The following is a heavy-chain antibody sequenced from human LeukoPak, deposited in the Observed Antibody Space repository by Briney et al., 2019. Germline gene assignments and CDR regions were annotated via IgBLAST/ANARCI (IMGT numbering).Heavy chain of an antibody. CDR3: ARARGSGSYYGHDYYYYYYMDV. CDR2: INPSGGST. D-gene: IGHD3-10*01. J-gene: IGHJ6*03. CDR1: GYTFTTDY. V-gene: IGHV1-46*01. Sequence: GASVKVPCKASGYTFTTDYIHWVRQAPGQGLEWMGIINPSGGSTTYAQKFQGRVIMTGDTSTSTVYMELRSLRSEDTAVYYCARARGSGSYYGHDYYYYYYMDVWGQGTTVTVSS.